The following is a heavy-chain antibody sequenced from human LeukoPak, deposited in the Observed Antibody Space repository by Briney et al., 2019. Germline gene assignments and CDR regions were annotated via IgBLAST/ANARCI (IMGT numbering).Heavy chain of an antibody. CDR2: IYYSGST. D-gene: IGHD3-22*01. V-gene: IGHV4-59*12. J-gene: IGHJ4*02. Sequence: PSETLSLTCTVSGGSISNYYWSWIRQPPGKGLEWIGYIYYSGSTNYNPSLKSRVTISVDTSKNQFSLKLSSETAADTAVYYCARGRSYYDSSGYYPLDYWGQGLLVTVSS. CDR3: ARGRSYYDSSGYYPLDY. CDR1: GGSISNYY.